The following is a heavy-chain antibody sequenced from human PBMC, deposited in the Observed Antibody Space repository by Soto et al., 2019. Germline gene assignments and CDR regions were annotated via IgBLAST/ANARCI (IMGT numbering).Heavy chain of an antibody. CDR2: ISWNSGSI. CDR3: AKDIRKWLPPSDAFDI. Sequence: GGSLRLSCAASGFTFGDYAMHWVRQAPGKGLEWVSGISWNSGSIGYADSVKGRFTISRDNAKNSLYLQMNSLRAEDTALYYCAKDIRKWLPPSDAFDIWGQGTMVTVSS. J-gene: IGHJ3*02. V-gene: IGHV3-9*01. CDR1: GFTFGDYA. D-gene: IGHD5-12*01.